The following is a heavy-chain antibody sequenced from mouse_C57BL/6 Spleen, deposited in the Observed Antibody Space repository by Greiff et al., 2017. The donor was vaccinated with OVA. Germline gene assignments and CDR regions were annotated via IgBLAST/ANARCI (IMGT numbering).Heavy chain of an antibody. CDR2: INPNNGGT. Sequence: EVQLQQSGPELVKPGASVKIPCKASGYTFTDYNMDWVKQSPGKSLEWIGDINPNNGGTIYNQKFKGKATLTVDTSSSTAYMELRSLTSEDTAVYYCASVITNYFDYWGQGTTLTVSS. CDR1: GYTFTDYN. J-gene: IGHJ2*01. CDR3: ASVITNYFDY. D-gene: IGHD2-4*01. V-gene: IGHV1-18*01.